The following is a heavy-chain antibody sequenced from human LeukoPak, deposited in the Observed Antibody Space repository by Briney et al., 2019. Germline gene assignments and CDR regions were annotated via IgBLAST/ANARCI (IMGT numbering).Heavy chain of an antibody. CDR2: INPNSGGT. Sequence: ASVKVSCKASGYTFTSHDINWVRQATGQGLEWMGWINPNSGGTNYAQKFQGRVTMTRDTSISTAYMELSRLRSDDTAVYYCARGDIVVVPAAGDAFDIWGQGTMVTVSS. CDR3: ARGDIVVVPAAGDAFDI. V-gene: IGHV1-2*02. CDR1: GYTFTSHD. D-gene: IGHD2-2*01. J-gene: IGHJ3*02.